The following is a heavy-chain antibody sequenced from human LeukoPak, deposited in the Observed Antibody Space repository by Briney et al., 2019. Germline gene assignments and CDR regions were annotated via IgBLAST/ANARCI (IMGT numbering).Heavy chain of an antibody. CDR3: ARVTGYVIEDYFDY. CDR1: GGSFSGYY. D-gene: IGHD3-22*01. J-gene: IGHJ4*02. V-gene: IGHV4-34*01. CDR2: INHSGST. Sequence: PSETLSLTCAVYGGSFSGYYWSWIRQPPGKGLEWIGEINHSGSTNYNPSLKSRVTISVDTSKNQFSLKLRSVTAADTAVYYCARVTGYVIEDYFDYWGQGTLVTVSS.